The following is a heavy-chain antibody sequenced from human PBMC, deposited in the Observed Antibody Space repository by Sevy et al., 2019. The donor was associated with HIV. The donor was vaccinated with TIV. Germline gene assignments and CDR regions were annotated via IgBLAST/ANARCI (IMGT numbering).Heavy chain of an antibody. V-gene: IGHV3-21*01. CDR1: GFTFSSYS. J-gene: IGHJ4*02. CDR2: ISSSRSYI. CDR3: ARDFFLANVVVD. Sequence: GGSLRLSCAASGFTFSSYSMNWVRQAPGKGLEWVSSISSSRSYIYYADSLKGRFTISRDNAENSLYMQMNSLRAEGTAVYYCARDFFLANVVVDWGQGTLVTVSS. D-gene: IGHD2-15*01.